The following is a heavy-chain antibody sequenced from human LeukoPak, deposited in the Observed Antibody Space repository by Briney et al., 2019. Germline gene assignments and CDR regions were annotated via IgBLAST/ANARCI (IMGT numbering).Heavy chain of an antibody. J-gene: IGHJ5*02. D-gene: IGHD3-22*01. Sequence: SETLSLTCLVSGVSISSYYWTWIRQPAGKGLEWIGRIYTSGNTMYNPSLKSRVTMSVDTSKNQFSLRLSSVTAADTAVYYCARHRYYYDSSGYYYQPWGQGTLVTVSS. CDR1: GVSISSYY. CDR3: ARHRYYYDSSGYYYQP. CDR2: IYTSGNT. V-gene: IGHV4-4*07.